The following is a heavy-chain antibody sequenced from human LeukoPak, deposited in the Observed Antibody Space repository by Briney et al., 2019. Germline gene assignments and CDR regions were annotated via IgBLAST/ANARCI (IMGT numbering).Heavy chain of an antibody. D-gene: IGHD3-16*01. Sequence: SETLSLTCTVSGGSISSYYWSWIWQPPGKGLEWIGYIYYSGSTNYNPSLKSRVTISVDTSKNQFSLKLSSVTAADTAVYYCARAPLRMTFAYFDYWGQGTLVTVSS. CDR3: ARAPLRMTFAYFDY. CDR2: IYYSGST. J-gene: IGHJ4*02. CDR1: GGSISSYY. V-gene: IGHV4-59*01.